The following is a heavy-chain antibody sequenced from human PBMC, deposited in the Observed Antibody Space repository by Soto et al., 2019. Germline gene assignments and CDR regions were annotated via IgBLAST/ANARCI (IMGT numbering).Heavy chain of an antibody. J-gene: IGHJ4*02. D-gene: IGHD3-22*01. CDR3: ARGGMYYYDSSGYYVGGDY. V-gene: IGHV3-30-3*01. CDR2: ISYDGSNK. CDR1: GFTFSSYA. Sequence: QVQLVESGGGVVQPGRYLRLSCAASGFTFSSYAMHWVRQAPGKGLEWVAVISYDGSNKYYADSVKGRFTISRDNSKNTLYLQMNRLRAEDTAVYYCARGGMYYYDSSGYYVGGDYWGQGTLVTVSS.